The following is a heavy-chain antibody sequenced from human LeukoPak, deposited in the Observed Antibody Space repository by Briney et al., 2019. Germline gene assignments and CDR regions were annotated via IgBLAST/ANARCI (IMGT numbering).Heavy chain of an antibody. V-gene: IGHV4-59*08. J-gene: IGHJ4*02. D-gene: IGHD2-15*01. CDR2: IYYSGST. CDR3: AKQSLADCIRCPFDS. CDR1: GGSISSYY. Sequence: NPSGTLSLTCTVSGGSISSYYWSWIRQPPGKGLEWIGYIYYSGSTNYNPSLKSRVTISVDTSKNQFSLKLSSVTAADTAVYYCAKQSLADCIRCPFDSWGQGTLVTVSS.